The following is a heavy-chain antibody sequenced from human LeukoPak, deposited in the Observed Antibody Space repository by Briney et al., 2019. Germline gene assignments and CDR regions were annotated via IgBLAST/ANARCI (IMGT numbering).Heavy chain of an antibody. CDR3: ARGRKHGVDAFDI. J-gene: IGHJ3*02. V-gene: IGHV1-8*03. Sequence: ASVKVSCKASGYTFTSYDINWVRQATGQGPEWMGWMNPNSGNTGYAQKFQGRVTITRNTSISTAYMELSSLRSEDTAVYYCARGRKHGVDAFDIWGQGTMVTVSS. D-gene: IGHD4-17*01. CDR1: GYTFTSYD. CDR2: MNPNSGNT.